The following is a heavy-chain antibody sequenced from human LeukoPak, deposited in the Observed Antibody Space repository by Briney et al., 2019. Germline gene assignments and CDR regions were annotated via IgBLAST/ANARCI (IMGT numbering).Heavy chain of an antibody. CDR3: AKGIDYDSSGYYYYYYGMDV. D-gene: IGHD3-22*01. Sequence: GGSLRLSCAASGFTFGSYGMHWVRQAPGKGLEWVAVISYDGSNKYYADSVKGRFTISRDNSKNTLYLQMNSLRAEDTAVYYCAKGIDYDSSGYYYYYYGMDVWGQGTTVTVSS. CDR2: ISYDGSNK. CDR1: GFTFGSYG. V-gene: IGHV3-30*18. J-gene: IGHJ6*02.